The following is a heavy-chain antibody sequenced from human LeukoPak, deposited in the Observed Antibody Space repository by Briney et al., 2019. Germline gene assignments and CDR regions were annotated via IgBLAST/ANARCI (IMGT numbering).Heavy chain of an antibody. CDR2: ISPYNGAT. J-gene: IGHJ3*01. CDR3: ARDLFDHYDSSAYYIDAFDL. V-gene: IGHV1-2*02. CDR1: GYPFTVYY. D-gene: IGHD3-22*01. Sequence: ASVKVSCKASGYPFTVYYIHWVRQAPGQGLEWMGWISPYNGATKYAQKFQGRVTMIMDTSITTAHMELSRLMSDDTAVYYCARDLFDHYDSSAYYIDAFDLWGQGTMVTVSS.